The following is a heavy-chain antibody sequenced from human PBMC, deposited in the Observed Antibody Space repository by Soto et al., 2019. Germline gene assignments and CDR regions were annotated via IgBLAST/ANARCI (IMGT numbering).Heavy chain of an antibody. V-gene: IGHV3-33*01. CDR3: ARDGADGYNQKLSYSLDY. J-gene: IGHJ4*02. D-gene: IGHD2-15*01. CDR1: GFTFSSYG. Sequence: QVQLVESGGGVVQPGRSLRLSCAASGFTFSSYGMHWVRQAPGKGLEWVAVIWYDGSNKYYADSVKGRFTISRDNSKNTLYLQMNSLRAEDTAVYYCARDGADGYNQKLSYSLDYWGQGTLVTVSS. CDR2: IWYDGSNK.